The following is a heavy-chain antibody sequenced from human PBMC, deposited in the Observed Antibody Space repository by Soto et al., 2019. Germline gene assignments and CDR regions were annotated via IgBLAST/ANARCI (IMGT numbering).Heavy chain of an antibody. V-gene: IGHV2-26*01. CDR3: ARTVVGAPPPFDY. J-gene: IGHJ4*02. Sequence: QVTLKESGPVLVKPTETLTLTCTVSGFSLSNARMGVSWIRQPPGKALEWLAHIFSNDEKSYSTSLKSRLTISKDNSQSQGVPTLTNMDPVDTATYYCARTVVGAPPPFDYWGQGTLVTVSS. CDR1: GFSLSNARMG. D-gene: IGHD1-26*01. CDR2: IFSNDEK.